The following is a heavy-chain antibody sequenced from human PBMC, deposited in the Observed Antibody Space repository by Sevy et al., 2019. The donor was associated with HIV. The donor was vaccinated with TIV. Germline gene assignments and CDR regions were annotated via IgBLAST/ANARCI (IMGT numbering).Heavy chain of an antibody. V-gene: IGHV1-69*13. CDR1: GGTFSSYA. Sequence: ASLKVSCKASGGTFSSYAISWVRQAPGQGLEWMGGIIPIFGTANYAQKFQGRVTITADESTSTAYMELSSLRSEDTAVYYCARDQCGGDCYSDGYYYGMDVWGQGTTVTVSS. CDR3: ARDQCGGDCYSDGYYYGMDV. CDR2: IIPIFGTA. D-gene: IGHD2-21*01. J-gene: IGHJ6*02.